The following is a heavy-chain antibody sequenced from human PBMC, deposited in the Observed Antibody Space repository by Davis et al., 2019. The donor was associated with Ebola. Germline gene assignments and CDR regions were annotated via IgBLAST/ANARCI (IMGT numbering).Heavy chain of an antibody. CDR2: IYYSGST. J-gene: IGHJ5*02. CDR3: ARLYYDFWSGYYSGNWFDP. CDR1: GGSISSYY. Sequence: LETLSLTCTVSGGSISSYYWSWIRQPPGKGLEWIGYIYYSGSTNYNPSLKSRVTISVNTSKNQFSLKLSSVTAADTAVYYCARLYYDFWSGYYSGNWFDPWGQGTLVTVSS. V-gene: IGHV4-59*08. D-gene: IGHD3-3*01.